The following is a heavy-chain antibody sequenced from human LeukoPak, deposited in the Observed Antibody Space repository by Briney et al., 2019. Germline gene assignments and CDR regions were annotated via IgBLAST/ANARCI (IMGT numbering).Heavy chain of an antibody. V-gene: IGHV4-59*08. Sequence: SETLSLTCTVSGDSISSYYWSWIRQPPGKGLEWIGYIYYSGSTNYNPSLKSRVTISVDTSKNQFSLKLSSVTAADTAVYYCARHPDYGGNFDYWGQGTLVTVSS. CDR3: ARHPDYGGNFDY. CDR2: IYYSGST. CDR1: GDSISSYY. D-gene: IGHD4-23*01. J-gene: IGHJ4*02.